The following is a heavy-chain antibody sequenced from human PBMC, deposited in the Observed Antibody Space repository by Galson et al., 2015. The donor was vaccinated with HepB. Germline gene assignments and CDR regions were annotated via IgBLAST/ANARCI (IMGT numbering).Heavy chain of an antibody. V-gene: IGHV3-23*01. CDR1: GFPFSSYA. CDR3: AKDVRAAAAGPFAY. CDR2: ISGSGGST. Sequence: LRLSCAASGFPFSSYAMSWVRQAPGKGLEWVSAISGSGGSTYYADSVKGRFTISRDNSKNTLYLQMNSLRAEDTAVYYCAKDVRAAAAGPFAYWGQGTLVTVSS. J-gene: IGHJ4*02. D-gene: IGHD6-13*01.